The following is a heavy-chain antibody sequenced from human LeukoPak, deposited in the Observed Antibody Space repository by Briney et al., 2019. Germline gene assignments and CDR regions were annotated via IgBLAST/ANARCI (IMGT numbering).Heavy chain of an antibody. Sequence: GGSLRLSCAASGFTFSSYAMTWVRQAPGKGLEWVSAISGSGGSTYYADSVTGRFTISRDNSKNTLYLQMNSLRAEDTAVYYCARASSSGHDYWGQGTLVTVSS. CDR3: ARASSSGHDY. CDR1: GFTFSSYA. J-gene: IGHJ4*02. CDR2: ISGSGGST. V-gene: IGHV3-23*01. D-gene: IGHD3-22*01.